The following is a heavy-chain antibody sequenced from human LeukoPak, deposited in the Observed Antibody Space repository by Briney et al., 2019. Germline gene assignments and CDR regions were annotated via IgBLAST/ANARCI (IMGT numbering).Heavy chain of an antibody. CDR3: ASLQTYYYDSSGYSYFDY. CDR1: GGTFSSYA. J-gene: IGHJ4*02. Sequence: ASVKVSCKASGGTFSSYAISWVRQAPGRGLEWMGGIIPIFGTANYAQKFQGRVTITADESTSTAYMELSSLRSEDTAVYYCASLQTYYYDSSGYSYFDYWGQGTLVTVSS. D-gene: IGHD3-22*01. V-gene: IGHV1-69*13. CDR2: IIPIFGTA.